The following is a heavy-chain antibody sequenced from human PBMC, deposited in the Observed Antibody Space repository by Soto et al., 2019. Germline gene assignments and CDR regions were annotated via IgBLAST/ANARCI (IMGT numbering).Heavy chain of an antibody. CDR3: ARDRPYYYYYGMDV. V-gene: IGHV3-53*01. CDR2: IYSGGST. J-gene: IGHJ6*02. CDR1: EFKGSGHD. Sequence: GGSMRDRWAVLEFKGSGHDVRRVRQEPGKGLEWVSVIYSGGSTYYADSVKGRFTISRDNSKNTLYLQMSSLRAEDTAVYYCARDRPYYYYYGMDVWGQGTTVTVSS.